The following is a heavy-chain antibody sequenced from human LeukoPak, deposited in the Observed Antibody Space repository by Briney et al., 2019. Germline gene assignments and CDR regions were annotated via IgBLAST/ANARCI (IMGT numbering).Heavy chain of an antibody. CDR3: ARDQVRAAVTTTAHSYYYYYGMDV. D-gene: IGHD6-13*01. CDR1: GFSLSSYG. V-gene: IGHV3-33*01. CDR2: IWYDGSNK. J-gene: IGHJ6*02. Sequence: GGSLRLSCAASGFSLSSYGMYWVRQAPGKGLEWVAGIWYDGSNKYYADSVKGRFTISRDNSKNTLYLQMNSLRAEDTAVCYCARDQVRAAVTTTAHSYYYYYGMDVWGQGTTVTVSS.